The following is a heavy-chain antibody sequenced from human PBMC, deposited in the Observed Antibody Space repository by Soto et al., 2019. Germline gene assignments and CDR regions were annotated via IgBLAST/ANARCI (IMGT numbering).Heavy chain of an antibody. CDR1: GFTVSSNY. Sequence: GGSLRLSCAASGFTVSSNYMSWVRQAPGKGLEWVSVIYSGGSTYYADSVKGRFTISRDNSKNTLYLQMNSLRAEDTAVYYCARRSTVPAAIHLDYWGQGTLVTVSS. J-gene: IGHJ4*02. D-gene: IGHD2-2*01. CDR2: IYSGGST. V-gene: IGHV3-66*01. CDR3: ARRSTVPAAIHLDY.